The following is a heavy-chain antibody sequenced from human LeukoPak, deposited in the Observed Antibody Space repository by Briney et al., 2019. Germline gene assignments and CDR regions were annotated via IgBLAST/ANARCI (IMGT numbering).Heavy chain of an antibody. CDR1: GYTFTGYY. V-gene: IGHV1-2*02. CDR2: INPNSGGT. J-gene: IGHJ5*02. D-gene: IGHD3-10*01. Sequence: ASVKVSCKASGYTFTGYYMHWVRQAPGQGLEWMGWINPNSGGTNYAQKFQGRVTMTRDTSISTAYMELSRLRSEDTAVYYCARGPSRWTHRGGWFDPWGQGTLVTVSS. CDR3: ARGPSRWTHRGGWFDP.